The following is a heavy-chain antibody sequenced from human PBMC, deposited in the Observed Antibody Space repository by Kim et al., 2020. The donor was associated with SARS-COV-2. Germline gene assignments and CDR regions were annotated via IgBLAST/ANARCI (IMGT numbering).Heavy chain of an antibody. J-gene: IGHJ6*02. CDR2: IIPIFDTT. Sequence: SVKVSCKASGETFSSYTISWVRQAPGQGLEWMGGIIPIFDTTNYAKKFQGRVRITADEYANTVYMDLNSLRSEDTAVYYCARPVNRGGGSGSYLSRPPPYYHQFGMDVWGPGTMVTVSS. CDR1: GETFSSYT. D-gene: IGHD3-10*01. CDR3: ARPVNRGGGSGSYLSRPPPYYHQFGMDV. V-gene: IGHV1-69*13.